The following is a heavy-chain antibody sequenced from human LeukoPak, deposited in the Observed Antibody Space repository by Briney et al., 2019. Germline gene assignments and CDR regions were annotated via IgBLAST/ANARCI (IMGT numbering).Heavy chain of an antibody. V-gene: IGHV3-30-3*01. CDR2: ISYDGSNK. CDR3: ARHVGPDIVVVPARGGLDWFDP. D-gene: IGHD2-2*01. Sequence: GGSLRLSCAASGFTFSSYAMHWVRQAPGKGLEWVAVISYDGSNKYYADSVKGRFTISRDNSKNTLYLQMNSLRAEDTAVYYCARHVGPDIVVVPARGGLDWFDPWGQGTLVTVSS. J-gene: IGHJ5*02. CDR1: GFTFSSYA.